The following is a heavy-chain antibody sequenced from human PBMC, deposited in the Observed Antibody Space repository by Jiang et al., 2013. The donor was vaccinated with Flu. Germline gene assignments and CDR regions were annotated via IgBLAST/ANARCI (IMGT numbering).Heavy chain of an antibody. J-gene: IGHJ3*02. V-gene: IGHV4-59*01. D-gene: IGHD6-13*01. CDR2: IYYSGST. Sequence: GSGLVKPSQTLSLTCTVSGGSISSYYWSWIRQPPGKGLEWIGYIYYSGSTNYNPSLKSRVTISVDTSKNQFSLKLSSVTAADTAVYYCARGYSSSWSYAFDIWGQGDNGHHLF. CDR1: GGSISSYY. CDR3: ARGYSSSWSYAFDI.